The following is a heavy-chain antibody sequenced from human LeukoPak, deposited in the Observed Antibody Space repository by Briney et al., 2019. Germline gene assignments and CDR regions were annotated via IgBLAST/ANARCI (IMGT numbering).Heavy chain of an antibody. J-gene: IGHJ6*03. CDR2: IYTSGTT. D-gene: IGHD6-13*01. CDR3: ARAVVKQSYYYYYMDV. V-gene: IGHV4-4*07. CDR1: GGSISSYF. Sequence: SETLSLTCTVSGGSISSYFWSWIRQPAGKGLEWIGRIYTSGTTNYNTTLKSRLTMSVDTSKNQFSLRLSFVTAADTAVYYCARAVVKQSYYYYYMDVWGKGTTVTVSS.